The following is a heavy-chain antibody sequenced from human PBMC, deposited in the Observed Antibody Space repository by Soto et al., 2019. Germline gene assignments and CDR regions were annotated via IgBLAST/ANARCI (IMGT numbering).Heavy chain of an antibody. J-gene: IGHJ5*02. CDR3: AKGDNLGPKTGYAFDP. Sequence: SQTLSLTCAISGHSVSSNTASCNWIRQSPSRGLEWLRRTYFRSKWYNDYAVSVKSRIIINPDTSNTQFSLQLNSVTPADTAVYFCAKGDNLGPKTGYAFDPWGQGIMVTVSS. D-gene: IGHD5-12*01. V-gene: IGHV6-1*01. CDR1: GHSVSSNTAS. CDR2: TYFRSKWYN.